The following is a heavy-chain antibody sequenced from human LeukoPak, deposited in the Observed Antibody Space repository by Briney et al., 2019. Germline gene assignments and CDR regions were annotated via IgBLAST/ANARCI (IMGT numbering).Heavy chain of an antibody. D-gene: IGHD2-2*01. J-gene: IGHJ4*02. CDR2: ISSSSSSYM. Sequence: GGSLRLSCEGSGFPFGSYVMNWVRQAPGKGLEWVSSISSSSSSYMYYADSVKGRFTISRDNAKNSLYLQMNSLRAEDTAVYYCARAPSDIVVVPAATNDYWGQGTLVTVSS. V-gene: IGHV3-21*01. CDR1: GFPFGSYV. CDR3: ARAPSDIVVVPAATNDY.